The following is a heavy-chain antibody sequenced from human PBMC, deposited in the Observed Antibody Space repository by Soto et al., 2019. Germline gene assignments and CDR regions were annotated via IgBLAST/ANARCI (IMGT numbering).Heavy chain of an antibody. J-gene: IGHJ6*02. Sequence: QVQLVQSGAEVKKPGASVKVSCKASGYTFTGYYMHWVRQAPGQGLEWMGWINPNSGGTNYAQKFQGWVTMTRDTSISTAYMELGRLRSDDTAVYYCARGGLGVCSGGSCYHYYYYGMDVWGQGTTVTVSS. V-gene: IGHV1-2*04. CDR3: ARGGLGVCSGGSCYHYYYYGMDV. CDR1: GYTFTGYY. CDR2: INPNSGGT. D-gene: IGHD2-15*01.